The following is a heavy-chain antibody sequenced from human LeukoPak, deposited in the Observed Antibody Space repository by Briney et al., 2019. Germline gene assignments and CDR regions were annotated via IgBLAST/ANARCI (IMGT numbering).Heavy chain of an antibody. V-gene: IGHV1-2*02. J-gene: IGHJ6*02. CDR3: ATGYSSSWHGAV. Sequence: ASVKVSCKASGYTFIGYYMHWVRQAPGQGLEWMGWINPNSGGTNYAQKFQGRVTMTRDTSISTAYMELSSLRSEDTAVYYCATGYSSSWHGAVWGQGTTVTVSS. CDR1: GYTFIGYY. CDR2: INPNSGGT. D-gene: IGHD6-13*01.